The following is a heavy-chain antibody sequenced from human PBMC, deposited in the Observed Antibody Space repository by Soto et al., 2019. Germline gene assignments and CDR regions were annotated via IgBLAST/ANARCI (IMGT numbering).Heavy chain of an antibody. CDR3: ARDGTTTTAAGFDH. V-gene: IGHV3-30-3*01. J-gene: IGHJ4*02. Sequence: PGGSLRLSCEVSGFTLGSYAMHWVRQAPGKGLEWVSVISYDGSDNYYADSVKGRFTISRDNSKNTLYLHMNSLRPEDTAVYYCARDGTTTTAAGFDHRGQGTLVTVSS. CDR2: ISYDGSDN. D-gene: IGHD6-13*01. CDR1: GFTLGSYA.